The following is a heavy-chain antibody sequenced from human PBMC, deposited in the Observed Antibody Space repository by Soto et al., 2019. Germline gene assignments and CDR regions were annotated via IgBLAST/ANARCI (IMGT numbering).Heavy chain of an antibody. CDR2: IYYSGST. D-gene: IGHD6-6*01. CDR1: GGSISSYY. V-gene: IGHV4-59*01. CDR3: ARDMSIPPSYYYGMDV. Sequence: SETLSLTCTVSGGSISSYYWSWIRQPPGKGLEWIGYIYYSGSTNYNPSLKSRVTISVDTSKNQFSLKLSSVTAADTAVYYCARDMSIPPSYYYGMDVWGQGTKVTVSS. J-gene: IGHJ6*02.